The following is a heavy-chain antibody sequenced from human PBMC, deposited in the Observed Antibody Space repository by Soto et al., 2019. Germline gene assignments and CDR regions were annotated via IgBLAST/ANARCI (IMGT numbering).Heavy chain of an antibody. CDR3: VSGSSTKYYFDY. D-gene: IGHD2-2*01. J-gene: IGHJ4*02. V-gene: IGHV3-23*01. CDR1: GFTFSSYA. Sequence: GGSLRLSCSASGFTFSSYAMSWVRQAPGKGLEWVSNISGSGGSTNYADSVKGRFTISRDNSKNTLYLQMKSLRAEDTAVYYCVSGSSTKYYFDYWGQGTLVTVSS. CDR2: ISGSGGST.